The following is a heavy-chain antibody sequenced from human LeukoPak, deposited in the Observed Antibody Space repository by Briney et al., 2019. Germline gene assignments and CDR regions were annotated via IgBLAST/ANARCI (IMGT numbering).Heavy chain of an antibody. CDR1: GFTFSSYW. Sequence: PGGSLRLSCAASGFTFSSYWMSWVRQAPGKGVEWVANIKQDGSEKYYVDSVKGRFTISRDNAKNSLYLQMNSLRAEDTAVYYCARDGPALPSYYYDSSGHDAFDIWGQGTMVTVSS. V-gene: IGHV3-7*01. J-gene: IGHJ3*02. D-gene: IGHD3-22*01. CDR3: ARDGPALPSYYYDSSGHDAFDI. CDR2: IKQDGSEK.